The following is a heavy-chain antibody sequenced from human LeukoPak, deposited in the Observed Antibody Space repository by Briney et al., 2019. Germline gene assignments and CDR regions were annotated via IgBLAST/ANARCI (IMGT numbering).Heavy chain of an antibody. CDR1: SGSMRDYH. D-gene: IGHD1-26*01. CDR2: VFYSGTT. Sequence: PSATLSLTCTVSSGSMRDYHWSWIRQPPGKGLEWLGHVFYSGTTNYNASLMSRLTISLDTTKNQFSLDLDSVTAADTATYYCARHSLEWELQGNDAFDIWGQGTVVAVSS. J-gene: IGHJ3*02. CDR3: ARHSLEWELQGNDAFDI. V-gene: IGHV4-59*08.